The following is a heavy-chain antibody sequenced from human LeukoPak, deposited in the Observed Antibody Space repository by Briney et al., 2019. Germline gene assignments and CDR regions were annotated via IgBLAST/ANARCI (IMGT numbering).Heavy chain of an antibody. CDR3: ARGYCSSGSCYSVFWFDP. CDR2: IIGSGGFT. CDR1: GFTFSSYA. V-gene: IGHV3-23*01. J-gene: IGHJ5*02. D-gene: IGHD2-15*01. Sequence: GGSLRLSCAASGFTFSSYAMNWVRQAPGKGLEWVSTIIGSGGFTYYADSVKGRFTISRDNSKNTLYLQMNSLRAEDTAVYYCARGYCSSGSCYSVFWFDPWGQGTLVTVSS.